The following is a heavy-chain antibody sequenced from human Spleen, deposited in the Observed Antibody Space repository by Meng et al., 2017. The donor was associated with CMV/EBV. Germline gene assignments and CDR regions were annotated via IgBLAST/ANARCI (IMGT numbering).Heavy chain of an antibody. V-gene: IGHV1-8*03. CDR1: GHTSPSHD. CDR2: INLHSGNT. J-gene: IGHJ5*02. CDR3: VRGDDWFDP. Sequence: THSCKAPGHTSPSHDVNWVRQATGQGLEWMGWINLHSGNTGYRQKFQGRVTITRNTSISTVYMELSSLRSEDSAVYYCVRGDDWFDPWGQGTLVTVSS.